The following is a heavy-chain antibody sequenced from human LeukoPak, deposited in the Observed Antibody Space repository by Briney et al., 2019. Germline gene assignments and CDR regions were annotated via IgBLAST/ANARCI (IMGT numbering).Heavy chain of an antibody. CDR1: GFTFSSYS. J-gene: IGHJ4*02. V-gene: IGHV3-21*01. CDR3: ARDSIAARRMDY. Sequence: GGSLRLSCAASGFTFSSYSMNWVRQAPGKGLEWVSSISSSSSHTYYADSVQGRFTIARDNAKNSPYLQMNSLRAEDTAVYYCARDSIAARRMDYWGQGTLVTVSS. CDR2: ISSSSSHT. D-gene: IGHD6-6*01.